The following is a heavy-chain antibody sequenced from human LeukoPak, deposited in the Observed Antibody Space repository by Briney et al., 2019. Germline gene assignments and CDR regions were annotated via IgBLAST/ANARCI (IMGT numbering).Heavy chain of an antibody. V-gene: IGHV3-23*01. CDR2: IGGGGPTT. J-gene: IGHJ4*02. Sequence: GSLRLSCAASGFTFSTYAMNWVRQAPAKGLEWVSTIGGGGPTTDYADSVKDRLTISRDNSKNTLYLQMNSLRAEDTAVYFCARGFLGGTDQYFDSWGQGTLVTVSS. CDR3: ARGFLGGTDQYFDS. D-gene: IGHD6-19*01. CDR1: GFTFSTYA.